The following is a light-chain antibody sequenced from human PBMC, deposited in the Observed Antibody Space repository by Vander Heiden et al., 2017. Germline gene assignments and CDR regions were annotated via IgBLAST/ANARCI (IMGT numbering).Light chain of an antibody. J-gene: IGLJ3*02. V-gene: IGLV2-14*03. CDR3: SSYTSSTAVV. Sequence: QSALTQPASVSASPGQSITLSCTGTSSDIGTYNFVSWYQQHPGKAPKLLIFDVTDRPSGVSDRFSGSKSGNTASLTISGLQAEDEAVYYCSSYTSSTAVVFGGGSKLTVL. CDR1: SSDIGTYNF. CDR2: DVT.